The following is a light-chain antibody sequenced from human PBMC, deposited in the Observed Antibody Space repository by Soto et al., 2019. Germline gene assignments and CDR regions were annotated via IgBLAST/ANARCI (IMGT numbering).Light chain of an antibody. CDR3: QQYQNLWT. V-gene: IGKV3-15*01. Sequence: IGMAQSPATLSVSPGERATLSCRASQTIYSNVAWYQQRPGQPPRLLIYRSSSRATGIPARFSSSGSGTEFTLTINSLQSEDFAVYYCQQYQNLWTFGQGTKVDIK. CDR2: RSS. CDR1: QTIYSN. J-gene: IGKJ1*01.